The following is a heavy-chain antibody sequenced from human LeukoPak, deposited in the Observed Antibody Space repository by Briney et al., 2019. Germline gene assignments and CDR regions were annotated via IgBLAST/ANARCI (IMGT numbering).Heavy chain of an antibody. CDR1: GFTFSSYS. J-gene: IGHJ6*02. D-gene: IGHD3-3*01. CDR2: ISSSSSSYI. CDR3: ARDPSHSAFGSHYGMDV. V-gene: IGHV3-21*01. Sequence: GGSLRLSCAAPGFTFSSYSMNWVRQAPGKGLEWVSSISSSSSSYIYYADSVKGRFTISRDNAKNSLYLQMNSLRAEDTAVYYCARDPSHSAFGSHYGMDVWGQGTTVTVSS.